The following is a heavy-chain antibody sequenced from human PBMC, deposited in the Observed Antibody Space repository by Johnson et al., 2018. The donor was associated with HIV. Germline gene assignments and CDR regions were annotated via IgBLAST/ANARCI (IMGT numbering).Heavy chain of an antibody. V-gene: IGHV3-66*01. Sequence: VQLVESGGGLVQPGGSLRLSCEASGLTITNDYMSWVRQAPGKGLEWVSVFYGGGDIYHADSVKGRFFISRDNSKNTLYLQMNSLRAEDTAVYYCAKGYGGNGGAFDIWGQGTMVTVSS. D-gene: IGHD4-23*01. CDR2: FYGGGDI. CDR1: GLTITNDY. J-gene: IGHJ3*02. CDR3: AKGYGGNGGAFDI.